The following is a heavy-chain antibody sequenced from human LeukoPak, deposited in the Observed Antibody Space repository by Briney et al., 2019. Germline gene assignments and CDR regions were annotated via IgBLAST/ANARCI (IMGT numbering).Heavy chain of an antibody. J-gene: IGHJ6*03. Sequence: SETLSLTCAVYGGSFSGYYWSWIRQPPGKGLEWIGEIKHSGSTNYNPSLKSRVTISVDTSKNQFSLKLSSVTAADTAVYYCARGLSSGLRFLGSTRYYYMDVWGKGTTVTVSS. CDR2: IKHSGST. CDR1: GGSFSGYY. V-gene: IGHV4-34*01. CDR3: ARGLSSGLRFLGSTRYYYMDV. D-gene: IGHD3-3*01.